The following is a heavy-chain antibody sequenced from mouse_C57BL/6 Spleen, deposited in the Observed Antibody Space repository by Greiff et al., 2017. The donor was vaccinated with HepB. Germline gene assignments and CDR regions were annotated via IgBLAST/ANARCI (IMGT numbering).Heavy chain of an antibody. V-gene: IGHV14-4*01. CDR1: GFNIKDDY. Sequence: EVQLQESGAELVRPRASVKLSCTASGFNIKDDYMHWVKQRTEQGLEWIGWIDPENGDTENASKFQGKATITADTSSKTAYLQLRSLTSEDTAVYYCTPLPWFAYRGQGTLFTVSA. CDR2: IDPENGDT. J-gene: IGHJ3*01. CDR3: TPLPWFAY.